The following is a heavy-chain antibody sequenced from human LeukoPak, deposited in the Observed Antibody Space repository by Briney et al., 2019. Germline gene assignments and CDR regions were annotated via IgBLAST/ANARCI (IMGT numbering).Heavy chain of an antibody. CDR1: GGSFSGYY. J-gene: IGHJ5*02. Sequence: SETLSLTCAVYGGSFSGYYWSWIRQPPGKGLEWIGEINHSGSTNYNPSLKSRVTISVDASKNQFSLKLSSVTAADTAVYYCGRAGCSGGSCYQHLVDWFDPWGQGTLVTVSS. D-gene: IGHD2-15*01. V-gene: IGHV4-34*01. CDR3: GRAGCSGGSCYQHLVDWFDP. CDR2: INHSGST.